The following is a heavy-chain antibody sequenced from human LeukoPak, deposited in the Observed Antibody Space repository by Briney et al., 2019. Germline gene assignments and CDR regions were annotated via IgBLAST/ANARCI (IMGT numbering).Heavy chain of an antibody. CDR1: GFTFSSYA. CDR3: ARETVDGFDH. D-gene: IGHD4-23*01. Sequence: GGFLRLSCAASGFTFSSYAMSWVRQAPGKGLEWVSAISGSGGSTYYADSVKGRFTISRDNSTLYLQMNSLRSEDTAVYYCARETVDGFDHWGQGTLVTVSS. CDR2: ISGSGGST. J-gene: IGHJ4*02. V-gene: IGHV3-23*01.